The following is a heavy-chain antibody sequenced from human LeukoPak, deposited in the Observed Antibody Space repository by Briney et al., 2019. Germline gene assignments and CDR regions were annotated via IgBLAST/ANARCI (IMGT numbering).Heavy chain of an antibody. CDR2: ISYDGSNK. V-gene: IGHV3-30*18. J-gene: IGHJ4*02. D-gene: IGHD6-13*01. CDR1: GFIFSSYG. Sequence: GGSLRLSCAASGFIFSSYGMHWVRQAPGKGLEWVAVISYDGSNKYYADSVKGRFTISRDNSKNSLYLQMNSLRAEDTAVYYCAKDHSSSWNLDYWGQGTLVTVSS. CDR3: AKDHSSSWNLDY.